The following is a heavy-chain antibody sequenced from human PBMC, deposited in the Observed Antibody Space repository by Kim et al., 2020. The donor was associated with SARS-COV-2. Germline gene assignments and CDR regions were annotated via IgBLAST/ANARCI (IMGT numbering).Heavy chain of an antibody. J-gene: IGHJ4*02. V-gene: IGHV7-4-1*02. Sequence: AQSFTGRFGVSLDTSVSTAYLQISRLKAEDTAVYYCARGGPLWFGELFDYWGQGTLVTVSS. D-gene: IGHD3-10*01. CDR3: ARGGPLWFGELFDY.